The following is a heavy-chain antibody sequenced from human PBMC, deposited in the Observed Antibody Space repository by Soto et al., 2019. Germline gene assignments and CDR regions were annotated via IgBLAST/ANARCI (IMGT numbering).Heavy chain of an antibody. CDR3: ARAVAGYFDY. V-gene: IGHV4-59*08. Sequence: QVQLQESGPGLVKPSETLSLTCTVSGGSISGSYWSWIRQSPGKGLEWIGYFYYIGSTNYNPSLRSRVTISVDTSKSQISLKLTSVTAADTAVYYCARAVAGYFDYWGQGTLVTVSS. J-gene: IGHJ4*02. D-gene: IGHD6-19*01. CDR2: FYYIGST. CDR1: GGSISGSY.